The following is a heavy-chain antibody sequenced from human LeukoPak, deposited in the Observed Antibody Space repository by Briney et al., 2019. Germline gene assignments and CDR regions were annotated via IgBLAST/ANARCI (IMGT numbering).Heavy chain of an antibody. CDR3: ARASHRGYSYGFNAFDI. CDR1: GGSFSGYY. J-gene: IGHJ3*02. D-gene: IGHD5-18*01. V-gene: IGHV4-34*01. CDR2: INHSGST. Sequence: PSETLSLTCAVYGGSFSGYYWSWIRQPPGKGLEWIGEINHSGSTNYNPSLKSRVTISVDTSKNQFSLKLSSVTAADTAVYYCARASHRGYSYGFNAFDIWGQGTMVTVSS.